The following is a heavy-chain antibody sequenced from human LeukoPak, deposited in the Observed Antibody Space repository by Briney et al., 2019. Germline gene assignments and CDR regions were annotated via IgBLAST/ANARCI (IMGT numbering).Heavy chain of an antibody. D-gene: IGHD6-19*01. CDR3: AREAPGISEASTSTGYVDL. V-gene: IGHV1-69*06. CDR2: IIPIFGTA. J-gene: IGHJ2*01. CDR1: GGTFSSYA. Sequence: SVTVSYKACGGTFSSYAISWVRQAPGQGGEWMGGIIPIFGTANYPQTFQGRVTINADKSTSTAYMELSSLRYEDMAVYYWAREAPGISEASTSTGYVDLWGRGTLVTVSS.